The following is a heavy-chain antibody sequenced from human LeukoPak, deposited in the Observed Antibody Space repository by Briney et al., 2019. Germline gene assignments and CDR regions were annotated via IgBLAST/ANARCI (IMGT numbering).Heavy chain of an antibody. V-gene: IGHV4-39*07. CDR1: GGSISSSSYY. D-gene: IGHD6-6*01. CDR3: ARDRQPRAFDI. Sequence: SQTLSLTCTVSGGSISSSSYYWGWIRQPPGKGLEWIGSIYYSGSTYYNPSLKSRVTISVDTSKNQFSLKLSSVTAADTAVYYCARDRQPRAFDIWGQGTMVTVSS. CDR2: IYYSGST. J-gene: IGHJ3*02.